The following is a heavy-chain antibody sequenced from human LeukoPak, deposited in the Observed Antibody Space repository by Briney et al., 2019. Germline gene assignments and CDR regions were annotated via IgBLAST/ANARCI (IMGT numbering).Heavy chain of an antibody. Sequence: GGSLRLSCAASGFTFSSYGMHWVRQAPGKGLEWVAVIWYDGSNKYYADSVKGRFTISRDNSKNTLYLQMNSLRAEDTAVYYCARAPQYQLMDVGGQGTTVTVSS. J-gene: IGHJ6*02. CDR3: ARAPQYQLMDV. D-gene: IGHD2-2*01. CDR2: IWYDGSNK. V-gene: IGHV3-33*01. CDR1: GFTFSSYG.